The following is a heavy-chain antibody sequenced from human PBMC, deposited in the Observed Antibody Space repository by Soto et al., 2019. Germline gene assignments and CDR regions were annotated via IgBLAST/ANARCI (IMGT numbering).Heavy chain of an antibody. CDR1: GGTFSSYA. D-gene: IGHD3-22*01. V-gene: IGHV1-69*12. CDR3: ASHYDSSGYYCRGLDY. Sequence: QVQLVQSGAEVKKPGSSVKVSCKASGGTFSSYAISWVRQAPGQGLEWMGGIIPIFGTADYAQKFQGRVTITADESTSPAYMELSSLRSEDTAVYYCASHYDSSGYYCRGLDYWGQGTLVTVSS. J-gene: IGHJ4*02. CDR2: IIPIFGTA.